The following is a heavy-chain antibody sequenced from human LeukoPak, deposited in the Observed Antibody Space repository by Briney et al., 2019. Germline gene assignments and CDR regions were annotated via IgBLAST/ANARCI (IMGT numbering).Heavy chain of an antibody. CDR3: ARDLRGYSGYEDY. J-gene: IGHJ4*02. CDR2: INHSGST. CDR1: GGSFSGYY. Sequence: ASETLSLTCAVYGGSFSGYYWSWIRQPPGKGLEWIGEINHSGSTNYNPSLKSRVTISVDTSKNQFSLKLSSVTAADTAVYYCARDLRGYSGYEDYWGQGTLVTVSS. V-gene: IGHV4-34*01. D-gene: IGHD5-12*01.